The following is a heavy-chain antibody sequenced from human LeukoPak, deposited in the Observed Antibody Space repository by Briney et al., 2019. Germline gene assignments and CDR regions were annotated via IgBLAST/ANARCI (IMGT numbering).Heavy chain of an antibody. D-gene: IGHD6-13*01. J-gene: IGHJ6*02. V-gene: IGHV1-2*02. Sequence: GASVKVSCKASGYTFTGYYMHWVRQAPGQGLEWMGWINPNSGGTNYAQKFQGRVTMTRDTSISTAYMELSRLRSDDTAVYYCARAKIAAAAIPGYYYYGMDVWGQGTTVTVSS. CDR2: INPNSGGT. CDR1: GYTFTGYY. CDR3: ARAKIAAAAIPGYYYYGMDV.